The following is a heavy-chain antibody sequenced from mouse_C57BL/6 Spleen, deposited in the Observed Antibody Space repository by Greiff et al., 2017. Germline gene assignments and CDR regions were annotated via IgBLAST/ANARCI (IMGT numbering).Heavy chain of an antibody. D-gene: IGHD2-5*01. Sequence: QVQLQQPGAELVKPGASVKLSCKASGYTFTSYWMHWVKQRPGQGLEWIGMIHPNSGSTNYNEKFKSKATLTVDKSSSTAYMQLSSLTSEDSAVYDCARSGAYYSNYDAMDYWGQGTSVTVSS. CDR3: ARSGAYYSNYDAMDY. CDR1: GYTFTSYW. V-gene: IGHV1-64*01. J-gene: IGHJ4*01. CDR2: IHPNSGST.